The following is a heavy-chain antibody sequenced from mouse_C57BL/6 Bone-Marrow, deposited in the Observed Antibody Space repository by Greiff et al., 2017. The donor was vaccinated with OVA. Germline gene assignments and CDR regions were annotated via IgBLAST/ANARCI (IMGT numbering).Heavy chain of an antibody. Sequence: VQLQQSDAELVKPGASVKISCKVSGYTFTDHTIHWMKQRPEQGLEWIGYIYPRDGSTKYNEKFKSKATLTVDTSSSTAYMQLSSLTSEDSAVYYCARGEWLLKGWYFDVWGTGTTVTVSS. CDR2: IYPRDGST. CDR1: GYTFTDHT. V-gene: IGHV1-78*01. J-gene: IGHJ1*03. D-gene: IGHD2-3*01. CDR3: ARGEWLLKGWYFDV.